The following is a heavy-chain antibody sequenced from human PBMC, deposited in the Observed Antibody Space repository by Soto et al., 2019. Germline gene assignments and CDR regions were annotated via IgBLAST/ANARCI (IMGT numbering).Heavy chain of an antibody. CDR1: GFTFSDYY. CDR2: VRNKVNSYTT. J-gene: IGHJ4*02. D-gene: IGHD2-21*01. CDR3: SRAGILTTPYYTDY. V-gene: IGHV3-72*01. Sequence: EVQLVESGGGLVQPEGSLRLSCVASGFTFSDYYMDWVRQAPGKGLEWVGRVRNKVNSYTTEYAASVKGRFTVSRDDSRNSVYLQMNSLKTGDTAIYYCSRAGILTTPYYTDYWGLGTLVTVSS.